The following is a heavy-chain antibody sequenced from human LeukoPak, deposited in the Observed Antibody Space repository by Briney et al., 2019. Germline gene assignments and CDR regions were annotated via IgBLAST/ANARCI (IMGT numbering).Heavy chain of an antibody. V-gene: IGHV1-46*01. CDR3: ARDLRVRFLEWANEYYYYGMDV. CDR2: INPSGGST. D-gene: IGHD3-3*01. CDR1: GYTFTSYY. Sequence: ASVKVSCEASGYTFTSYYMHWVRQAPGQGLEWMGIINPSGGSTSYAQKFQGRVTMTRDTSTSTVYMELSSLRSEDTAVYYCARDLRVRFLEWANEYYYYGMDVWGQGTLVTVSS. J-gene: IGHJ6*02.